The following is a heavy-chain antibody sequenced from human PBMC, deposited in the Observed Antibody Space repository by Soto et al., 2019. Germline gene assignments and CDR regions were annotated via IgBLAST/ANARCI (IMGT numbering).Heavy chain of an antibody. D-gene: IGHD2-15*01. J-gene: IGHJ2*01. CDR2: IYYSGST. CDR3: AARQLGYCSGGSCYDWYFDL. Sequence: QVQLQESGQGLVKPSQTLSLTCTVSGGSISSGGYYWSWIRQHPGKGLEWIGYIYYSGSTYYNPSIKSRVTISVDTSKNQFSLKLSSVTAADTAVYYCAARQLGYCSGGSCYDWYFDLWGRCTLVTVSS. V-gene: IGHV4-31*03. CDR1: GGSISSGGYY.